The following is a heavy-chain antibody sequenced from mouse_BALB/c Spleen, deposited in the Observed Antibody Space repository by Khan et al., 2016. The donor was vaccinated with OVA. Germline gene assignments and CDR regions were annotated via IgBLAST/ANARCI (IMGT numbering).Heavy chain of an antibody. CDR1: GYTFTNFS. Sequence: QVQLKESGAELVRPGVSVKISCKGSGYTFTNFSMHWVKQRHAMSLEWIGVISTYYGDADYNQKFKDKATMTVDKSSNTASMDLARLTSEDSAIXYCARGAGGDRFLYWGQGTLVTVSA. CDR3: ARGAGGDRFLY. CDR2: ISTYYGDA. D-gene: IGHD3-2*01. V-gene: IGHV1S137*01. J-gene: IGHJ3*01.